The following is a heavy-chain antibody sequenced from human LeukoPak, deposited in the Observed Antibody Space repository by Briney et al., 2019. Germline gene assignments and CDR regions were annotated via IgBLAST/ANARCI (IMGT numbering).Heavy chain of an antibody. V-gene: IGHV4-59*10. D-gene: IGHD5-12*01. CDR3: ARMVRRVVRLSIGRSSDYATGYYFDY. CDR1: GGSFSGYY. Sequence: NASETLSLTCAVYGGSFSGYYWSWIRQPAGKGLEWIGHIYTSGSTNFNPSLKSRVTISVDTSKNQFSLKLSSVIAADTAVYYCARMVRRVVRLSIGRSSDYATGYYFDYWGQGTLVTVSS. J-gene: IGHJ4*02. CDR2: IYTSGST.